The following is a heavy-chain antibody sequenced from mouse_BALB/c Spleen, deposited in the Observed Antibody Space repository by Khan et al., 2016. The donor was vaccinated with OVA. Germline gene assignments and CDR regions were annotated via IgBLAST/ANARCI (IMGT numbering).Heavy chain of an antibody. CDR1: GFTFSSYA. D-gene: IGHD2-2*01. CDR3: ARSLVDYHAMDY. Sequence: EVELVESGGGLVKPGGSLNLSCSASGFTFSSYAMSWVRQTPEKRLELVATISSGGHYTFYPDSVKGRFTISRDNARNTLYLQMSSLRSEDTAMYYCARSLVDYHAMDYWGQGTSVTVSS. CDR2: ISSGGHYT. J-gene: IGHJ4*01. V-gene: IGHV5-9-3*01.